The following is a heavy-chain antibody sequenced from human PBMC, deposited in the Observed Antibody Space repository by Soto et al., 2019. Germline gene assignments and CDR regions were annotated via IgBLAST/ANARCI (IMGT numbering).Heavy chain of an antibody. CDR3: ARVRMGYYFDY. J-gene: IGHJ4*01. D-gene: IGHD2-8*01. CDR2: ISPSSNTI. Sequence: EVQLVESGGGLVQPGGSLRLSCAASEFIFSSYNMNWVRQAPGKGLKWVSFISPSSNTIRYAESVKGRFTISRDNAKNSLYLQMNSLRAEDTAVYYCARVRMGYYFDYWGPGTLVTVSS. CDR1: EFIFSSYN. V-gene: IGHV3-48*01.